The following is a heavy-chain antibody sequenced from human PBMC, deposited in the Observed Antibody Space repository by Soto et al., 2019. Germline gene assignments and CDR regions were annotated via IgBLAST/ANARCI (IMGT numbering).Heavy chain of an antibody. J-gene: IGHJ4*02. CDR3: ARTRAYYDFWSGYGRELDY. V-gene: IGHV5-51*01. CDR2: IYPGDSDT. CDR1: GYSFTSCW. Sequence: GESLKISCKGSGYSFTSCWIGWVRQMPGKGLEWMGIIYPGDSDTRYSPSFQGQVTISADKSISTAYLQWSSLKASDTAMYYCARTRAYYDFWSGYGRELDYWGQGTQVTVSS. D-gene: IGHD3-3*01.